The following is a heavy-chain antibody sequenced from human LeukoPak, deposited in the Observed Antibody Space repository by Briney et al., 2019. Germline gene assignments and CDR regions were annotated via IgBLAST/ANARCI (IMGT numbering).Heavy chain of an antibody. CDR1: GYTFTSYG. V-gene: IGHV1-18*01. Sequence: ASVKVSCKASGYTFTSYGIRWVRQAPGQGLEWMGWSSAYNGNTNYAQKLQGRVTMTTDTSTSTAYMELRSLRSDDTAVYYCARNGYYCTNGVCDLDWFDPWGQGTLVTVSS. CDR3: ARNGYYCTNGVCDLDWFDP. CDR2: SSAYNGNT. D-gene: IGHD2-8*01. J-gene: IGHJ5*02.